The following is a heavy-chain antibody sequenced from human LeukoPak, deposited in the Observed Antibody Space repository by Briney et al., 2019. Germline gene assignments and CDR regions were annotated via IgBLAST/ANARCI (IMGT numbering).Heavy chain of an antibody. Sequence: ASEKVSCKVSGYTLTELSMHWVRQAPGKGLEWMGGFDPEDGETIYAQKFQGRVTMTEDTSTDTAYMELSSLRSEDTAVYYCATAAPGGYSYGYWFDPWGQGTLVTVSS. CDR2: FDPEDGET. D-gene: IGHD5-18*01. CDR1: GYTLTELS. J-gene: IGHJ5*02. V-gene: IGHV1-24*01. CDR3: ATAAPGGYSYGYWFDP.